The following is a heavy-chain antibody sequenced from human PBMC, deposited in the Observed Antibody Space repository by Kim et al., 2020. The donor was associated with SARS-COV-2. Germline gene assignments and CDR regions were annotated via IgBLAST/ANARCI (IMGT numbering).Heavy chain of an antibody. V-gene: IGHV5-10-1*01. J-gene: IGHJ5*02. CDR1: GYSFTNHW. CDR2: IDPSDSST. D-gene: IGHD5-12*01. CDR3: ARRRGDGYNNWFDP. Sequence: GESLKISCKGSGYSFTNHWITWVRQMPGEGLEWLGTIDPSDSSTHYSPSLQGHGTISVDKSISTAFLQWSSLKASDTAMYYCARRRGDGYNNWFDPWGQGTLVTVSS.